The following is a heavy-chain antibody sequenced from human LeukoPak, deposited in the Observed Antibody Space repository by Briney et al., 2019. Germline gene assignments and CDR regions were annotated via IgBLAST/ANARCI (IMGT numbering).Heavy chain of an antibody. CDR2: ISSSSSYT. V-gene: IGHV3-11*06. Sequence: GGSLRLSCAASGFTFSDYYMSWIRQAPGKGLEWVSYISSSSSYTNYADSVKGRFTISRDNAKNSLYLQMNSLRAEDTAVYYCARGRVVAATDWFDPWGQGTLVTVSS. CDR3: ARGRVVAATDWFDP. CDR1: GFTFSDYY. D-gene: IGHD2-15*01. J-gene: IGHJ5*02.